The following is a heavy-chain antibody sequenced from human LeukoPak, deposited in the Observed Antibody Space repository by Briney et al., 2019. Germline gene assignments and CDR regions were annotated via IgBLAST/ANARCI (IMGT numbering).Heavy chain of an antibody. V-gene: IGHV3-30*18. D-gene: IGHD5-12*01. CDR3: AKDAYSAYGSFDY. CDR2: IAYDGNDK. J-gene: IGHJ4*02. CDR1: GFTFSSFG. Sequence: GGSLTLSCAASGFTFSSFGMHWVRQAPGKGLEWVADIAYDGNDKYYADSAKGRFTISRDNSKNTLYLQMNNLRAEDTAFYYCAKDAYSAYGSFDYWGQGTLVTVSS.